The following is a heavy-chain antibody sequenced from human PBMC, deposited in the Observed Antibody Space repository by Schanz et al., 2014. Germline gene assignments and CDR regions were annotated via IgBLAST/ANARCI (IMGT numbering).Heavy chain of an antibody. J-gene: IGHJ1*01. D-gene: IGHD6-13*01. CDR1: GYTFTSYG. V-gene: IGHV1-18*04. Sequence: QVQLVQSGAEVKKPGASVKVSCKASGYTFTSYGISWVRQAPGQGPEWMGWISDYNADTKYAQKVQGRVTMTTHPATRTASMALRSLRSADTAVYYCAGATYRSSWHGGFEYFQPWGQGALVTVSS. CDR3: AGATYRSSWHGGFEYFQP. CDR2: ISDYNADT.